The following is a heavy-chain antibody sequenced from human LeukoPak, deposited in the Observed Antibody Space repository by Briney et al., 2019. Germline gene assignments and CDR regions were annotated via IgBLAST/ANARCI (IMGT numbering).Heavy chain of an antibody. J-gene: IGHJ4*02. CDR2: IYPGDSDT. D-gene: IGHD3-22*01. CDR3: ARAPYYYDISGYYFDY. V-gene: IGHV5-51*01. Sequence: RGESLKISCKGSGYSFTSYWIGWVRQMPGKGLEWKGIIYPGDSDTRYSPSFQGQVTISADKSISTAYLQWSSLKASDTAMYYCARAPYYYDISGYYFDYWGQGTLVTVSS. CDR1: GYSFTSYW.